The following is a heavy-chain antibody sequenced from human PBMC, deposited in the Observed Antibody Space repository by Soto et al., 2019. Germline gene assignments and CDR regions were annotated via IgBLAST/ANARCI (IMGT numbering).Heavy chain of an antibody. CDR1: GFTFSSYA. D-gene: IGHD3-16*01. Sequence: PGGSLRLSCAASGFTFSSYAMSWVRQAPGKGLEWVSAISGSGGSTYYADSVKGRFTISRDNSKNTLYLQMNSLRAEDTAVYYCAKSYDYSSHYYYYYMDVWGKGTTVTVSS. CDR3: AKSYDYSSHYYYYYMDV. CDR2: ISGSGGST. J-gene: IGHJ6*03. V-gene: IGHV3-23*01.